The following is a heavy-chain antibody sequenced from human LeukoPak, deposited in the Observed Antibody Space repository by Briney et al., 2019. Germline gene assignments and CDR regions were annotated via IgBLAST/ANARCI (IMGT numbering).Heavy chain of an antibody. CDR1: GFTFSNAW. CDR2: IRKDGSDK. D-gene: IGHD3-9*01. CDR3: ARDRGLRYFDSFDF. Sequence: GGSLRLSCAASGFTFSNAWVNWVRQAPGKGLEWVAHIRKDGSDKYYLDSVKARFTISRDNVKNLVHLQMNGLRAEDTAVYYCARDRGLRYFDSFDFWGQGTRVTVSS. V-gene: IGHV3-7*03. J-gene: IGHJ4*02.